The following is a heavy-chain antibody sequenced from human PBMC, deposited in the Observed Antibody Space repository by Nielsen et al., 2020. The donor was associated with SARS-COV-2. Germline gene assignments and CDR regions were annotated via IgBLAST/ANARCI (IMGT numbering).Heavy chain of an antibody. D-gene: IGHD1-20*01. Sequence: SETLSLTCTVSGVSVSTFYWSWIRQPPGKGLEWIGYIYYSGSTNYSPSLKSRVTISVDTSKNQFSLKLTSVTAADTAVYFCAKGRFDNWDPPEYHLDVWGQGTTVTVSS. CDR2: IYYSGST. J-gene: IGHJ6*02. CDR1: GVSVSTFY. V-gene: IGHV4-59*02. CDR3: AKGRFDNWDPPEYHLDV.